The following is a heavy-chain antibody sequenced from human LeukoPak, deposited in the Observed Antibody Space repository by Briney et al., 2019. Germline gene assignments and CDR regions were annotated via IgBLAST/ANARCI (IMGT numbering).Heavy chain of an antibody. D-gene: IGHD2-2*01. J-gene: IGHJ4*02. Sequence: AGGSLRLSCAASGFTLSNFWMHWVRQAPGKGLVWVSRINSDGSSTTYADSVKGRFTISRDNAKNTLYLQMNSLRVEDTAVYYCVRERSTGFDYWGQGTLVTVSS. CDR1: GFTLSNFW. CDR2: INSDGSST. CDR3: VRERSTGFDY. V-gene: IGHV3-74*01.